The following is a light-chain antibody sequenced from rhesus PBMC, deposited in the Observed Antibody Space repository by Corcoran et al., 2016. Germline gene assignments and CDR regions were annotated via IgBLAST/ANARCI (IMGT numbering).Light chain of an antibody. V-gene: IGKV1-33*02. CDR2: AAS. J-gene: IGKJ4*01. CDR1: QGISNW. CDR3: PHHNSYPLT. Sequence: DIQMTQSPSSLSASVGDRVTITCQASQGISNWLAWYQQKPGKAPKLLIYAASSFQSGVPSRFSGSGAETHFALTIRSLQPADFATYYCPHHNSYPLTFGGGTKVEIK.